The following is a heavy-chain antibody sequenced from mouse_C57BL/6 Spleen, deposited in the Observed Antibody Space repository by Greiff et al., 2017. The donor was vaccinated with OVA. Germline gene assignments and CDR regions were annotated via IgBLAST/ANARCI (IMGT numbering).Heavy chain of an antibody. CDR2: IYPGDGDT. V-gene: IGHV1-82*01. CDR1: GYAFSSSW. D-gene: IGHD3-3*01. J-gene: IGHJ2*01. Sequence: QVQLQQSGPELVKPGASVKISCKASGYAFSSSWMNWVKQRLGKGLEWIGRIYPGDGDTNYNGKFKGKATLTADKSSSTAYMQLSSLTSEDSAVYFCARGGGQLPYFDYWGQGTTLTVSS. CDR3: ARGGGQLPYFDY.